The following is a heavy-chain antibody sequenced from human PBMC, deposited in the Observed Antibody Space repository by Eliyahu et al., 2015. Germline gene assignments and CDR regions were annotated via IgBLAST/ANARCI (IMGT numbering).Heavy chain of an antibody. V-gene: IGHV3-7*05. D-gene: IGHD1-26*01. J-gene: IGHJ6*02. CDR3: ARGRGVGSRSTYYYGMDV. CDR2: IKYDGSEK. Sequence: EVQVVESGGGLVQPGGSLRLSCAASGFTFSTYWXNWVRRAPGKGLEWVANIKYDGSEKNYVDSVKGRFTISRDNAKDSLYLEMNSLRVEDTAVYYCARGRGVGSRSTYYYGMDVWGQGTTVTVSS. CDR1: GFTFSTYW.